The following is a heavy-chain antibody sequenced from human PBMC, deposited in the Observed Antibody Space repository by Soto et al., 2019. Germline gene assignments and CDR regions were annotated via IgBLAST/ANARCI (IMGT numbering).Heavy chain of an antibody. CDR1: GGSISSYY. V-gene: IGHV4-59*01. CDR2: IYYSGST. Sequence: ETLSLTCTVSGGSISSYYWSWIRQPPGKGLEWIGYIYYSGSTNYNPSLKSRVTISVDTSKNQFSLKLSSVTAADTAVYYCARGFWGPTTAAGDFNWFDPWGQGTLVTVS. CDR3: ARGFWGPTTAAGDFNWFDP. J-gene: IGHJ5*02. D-gene: IGHD2-2*01.